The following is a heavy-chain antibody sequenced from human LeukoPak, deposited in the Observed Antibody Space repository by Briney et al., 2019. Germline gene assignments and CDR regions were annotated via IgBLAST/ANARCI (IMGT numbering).Heavy chain of an antibody. CDR2: INPSGST. J-gene: IGHJ4*02. D-gene: IGHD4-17*01. CDR3: ARGERTYGDYLGFDY. V-gene: IGHV4-34*01. CDR1: GGSFSGYY. Sequence: PSETLSLTCAVYGGSFSGYYWSWIRQPPGKGLEWIGEINPSGSTNYNPSLKSRVTISVDTSKNQFSLKLSSVTAADTAVYYCARGERTYGDYLGFDYWGQGTLVTVSS.